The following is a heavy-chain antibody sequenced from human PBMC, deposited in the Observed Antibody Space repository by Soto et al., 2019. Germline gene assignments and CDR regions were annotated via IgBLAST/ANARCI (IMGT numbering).Heavy chain of an antibody. CDR2: ISGSGGST. CDR1: GFTFSSYA. V-gene: IGHV3-23*01. Sequence: GGSLRLSCAASGFTFSSYAMSWVRQAPGKGLEWVSAISGSGGSTYYADSVKGRFTISRDNSKNTLYLQMNSLRAEDTAVYYCEKDRGQQLVLNWFDPWGQGTLVTVS. CDR3: EKDRGQQLVLNWFDP. D-gene: IGHD6-13*01. J-gene: IGHJ5*02.